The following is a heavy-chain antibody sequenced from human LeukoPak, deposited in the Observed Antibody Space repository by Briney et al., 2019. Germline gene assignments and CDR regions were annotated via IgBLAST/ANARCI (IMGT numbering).Heavy chain of an antibody. CDR2: IRSKANSYAT. V-gene: IGHV3-73*01. CDR3: TSPAVYYYDSSGYLNY. J-gene: IGHJ4*02. Sequence: GGSLRPSCAASGFTFSGSAMHWVRQASGKGLEWVGRIRSKANSYATAYAASVKGRFTISRDDSKNTAYLQMNSLKTEDTAVYYCTSPAVYYYDSSGYLNYWGQGTLVTVSS. D-gene: IGHD3-22*01. CDR1: GFTFSGSA.